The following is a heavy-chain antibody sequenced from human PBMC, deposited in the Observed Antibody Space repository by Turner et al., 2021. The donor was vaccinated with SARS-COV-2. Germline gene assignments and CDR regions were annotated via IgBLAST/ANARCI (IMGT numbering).Heavy chain of an antibody. J-gene: IGHJ6*02. CDR3: ATATVIYGDYENYYYYYGMDV. V-gene: IGHV3-53*02. CDR1: GFTVSSNY. CDR2: IYSGGST. Sequence: EVQLVETGGGLIQPGGSLRLSCAASGFTVSSNYMSWVRQAPGKGLEWVSVIYSGGSTYYADSVKGRFTISRDNSKNTLYLQMNSLRAEDTAVYYCATATVIYGDYENYYYYYGMDVWGQGTTVTVSS. D-gene: IGHD4-17*01.